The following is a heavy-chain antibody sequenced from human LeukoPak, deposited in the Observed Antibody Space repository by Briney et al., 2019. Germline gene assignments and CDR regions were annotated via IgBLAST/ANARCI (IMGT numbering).Heavy chain of an antibody. Sequence: SETLSLTCIVSGGSISSYFWSWIRQPPGKGLEWIGRIYTSGSTNYNPSLKSRVTMSVDTSKNQFSLKLSSVTAADTAVYYCATVARHYGDSIRASYYYYMDVWGKGTTVTVSS. J-gene: IGHJ6*03. CDR1: GGSISSYF. CDR3: ATVARHYGDSIRASYYYYMDV. V-gene: IGHV4-4*07. D-gene: IGHD4-17*01. CDR2: IYTSGST.